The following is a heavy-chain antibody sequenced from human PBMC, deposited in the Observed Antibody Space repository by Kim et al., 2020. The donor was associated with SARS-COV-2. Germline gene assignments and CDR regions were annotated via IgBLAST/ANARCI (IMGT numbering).Heavy chain of an antibody. CDR2: IYYSGST. Sequence: SETLSLTCTVSGGSISSYYWSWIRQPPGKGLEWIGYIYYSGSTNYNPSLKSRVTISVDTSKNQFSLKLSSVNAADTAVYYCARSRKITIFGVVVINDFDIWGQGTMVTVSS. D-gene: IGHD3-3*01. CDR3: ARSRKITIFGVVVINDFDI. CDR1: GGSISSYY. J-gene: IGHJ3*02. V-gene: IGHV4-59*01.